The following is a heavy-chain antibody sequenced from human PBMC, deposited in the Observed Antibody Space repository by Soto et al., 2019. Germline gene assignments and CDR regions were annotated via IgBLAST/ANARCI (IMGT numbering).Heavy chain of an antibody. Sequence: SETLSLTCTVSGGSISSYYWSWIRQPPGKGLEWIGYIYYSGSTNYNPSLKSRVTISVDTSKNQFSLKLSSVTAADTAVYYCAREKDYGDYVFRWFDPWGQGTLVTVSS. V-gene: IGHV4-59*01. CDR2: IYYSGST. D-gene: IGHD4-17*01. J-gene: IGHJ5*02. CDR3: AREKDYGDYVFRWFDP. CDR1: GGSISSYY.